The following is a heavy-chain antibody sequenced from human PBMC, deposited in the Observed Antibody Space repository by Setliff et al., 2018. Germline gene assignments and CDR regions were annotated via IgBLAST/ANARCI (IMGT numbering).Heavy chain of an antibody. CDR3: AKRGHYSSSDGLSFDF. CDR2: VYNGNVET. Sequence: GESLKISCVASGFTFSAYGMSWVRQAPGKGLEWVSSVYNGNVETKYADSVKGRFTISRDRSKNTVYLQMNRLRAEDTAVYYCAKRGHYSSSDGLSFDFWGQGTQVTVSS. CDR1: GFTFSAYG. V-gene: IGHV3-23*01. D-gene: IGHD6-6*01. J-gene: IGHJ4*02.